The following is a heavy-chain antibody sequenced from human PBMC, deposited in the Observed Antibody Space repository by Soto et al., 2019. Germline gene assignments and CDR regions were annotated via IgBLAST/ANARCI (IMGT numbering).Heavy chain of an antibody. CDR1: GFTFSSYS. J-gene: IGHJ6*02. Sequence: GGSLRLXCAASGFTFSSYSMNWVRQAPGKGLEWVSYISSSSSTIYYADSMKGRFTIYRDNAKNSLYLQMNSLRDEDTAVYYCARERSGYSYGYYYYYGMDVWGQGTTVTVSS. CDR2: ISSSSSTI. D-gene: IGHD5-18*01. CDR3: ARERSGYSYGYYYYYGMDV. V-gene: IGHV3-48*02.